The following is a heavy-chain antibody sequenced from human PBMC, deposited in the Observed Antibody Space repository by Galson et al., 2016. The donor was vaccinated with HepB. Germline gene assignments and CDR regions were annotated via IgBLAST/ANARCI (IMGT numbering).Heavy chain of an antibody. D-gene: IGHD2-8*02. CDR2: ISVYNGRT. Sequence: SVKVSCKASGYTSSSYGICWVRQAPGQGLERLGWISVYNGRTAYEYKLVGRVTMTAETSTNTAYMELGSLASDDTAVYYCATCDGLSTAYCGAHWCQGTLVTVSS. CDR3: ATCDGLSTAYCGAH. J-gene: IGHJ1*01. V-gene: IGHV1-18*01. CDR1: GYTSSSYG.